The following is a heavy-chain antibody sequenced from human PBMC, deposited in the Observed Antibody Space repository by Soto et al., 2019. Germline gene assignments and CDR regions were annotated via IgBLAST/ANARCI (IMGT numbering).Heavy chain of an antibody. D-gene: IGHD2-15*01. CDR1: GFAFRSYN. CDR2: ISSGSSNI. J-gene: IGHJ4*02. CDR3: ESATVVAATFDF. V-gene: IGHV3-21*01. Sequence: EVQLVESGGGLVKPGGSLTLSCAASGFAFRSYNMNWVRQAPGKGLEWVASISSGSSNIYYADSVKGRFTISRYNAKTSLFLQMDSLRSEDTAVYYFESATVVAATFDFWGQGNLVTVSP.